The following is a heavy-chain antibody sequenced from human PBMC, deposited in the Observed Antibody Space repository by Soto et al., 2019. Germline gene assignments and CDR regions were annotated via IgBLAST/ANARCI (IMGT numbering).Heavy chain of an antibody. J-gene: IGHJ5*02. D-gene: IGHD3-3*01. CDR3: ARITRS. CDR1: GLTVGSSA. V-gene: IGHV3-23*01. CDR2: LSGDGKAT. Sequence: EVRLLEAGGGLVQPGGSLRLSCAASGLTVGSSAMTWVRQAPGKGLEWISSLSGDGKATYYADSVKGRFTISRDISKNTLFLQMDSVRVEDPAIYFCARITRSWGQGTRVTVSS.